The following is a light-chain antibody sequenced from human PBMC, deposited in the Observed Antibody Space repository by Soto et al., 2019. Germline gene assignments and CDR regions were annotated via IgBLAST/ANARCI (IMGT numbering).Light chain of an antibody. J-gene: IGKJ5*01. CDR1: QSISSF. CDR3: QQYNRYPIT. CDR2: DAS. Sequence: GDRVTITCRASQSISSFLYWYQQKPGKAPNLLIYDASSLASGVPSRFSGSGSGTEFTLTISSLKPDDFATYYCQQYNRYPITFGQGTRLEI. V-gene: IGKV1-5*01.